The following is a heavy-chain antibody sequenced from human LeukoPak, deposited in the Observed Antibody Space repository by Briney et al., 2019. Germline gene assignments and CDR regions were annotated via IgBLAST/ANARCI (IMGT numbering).Heavy chain of an antibody. CDR2: TYYRSKWYN. CDR3: ARFSRDAFDI. D-gene: IGHD3-3*02. V-gene: IGHV6-1*01. Sequence: SQTLSLTYAISVDSVSINSAAWNWLRQSPSRGLEWVGSTYYRSKWYNDYAVSVKSRISINPDTSKNQFSLQLNSVTPEDTAVYYCARFSRDAFDIWGQGTMVTVSS. CDR1: VDSVSINSAA. J-gene: IGHJ3*02.